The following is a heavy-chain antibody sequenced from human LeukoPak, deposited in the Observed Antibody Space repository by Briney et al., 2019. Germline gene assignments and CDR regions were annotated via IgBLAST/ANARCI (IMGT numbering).Heavy chain of an antibody. J-gene: IGHJ4*02. V-gene: IGHV4-34*01. D-gene: IGHD3-9*01. CDR1: GGSFSGYY. CDR2: INHSGST. CDR3: AALGILTDY. Sequence: SETLSLTCAVYGGSFSGYYWSWIRQPPGKGLEWIGEINHSGSTNYNPSLKSRVTISVDTSKNQFSLKLSPVTAADTAVYYCAALGILTDYWGQGTLVTVSS.